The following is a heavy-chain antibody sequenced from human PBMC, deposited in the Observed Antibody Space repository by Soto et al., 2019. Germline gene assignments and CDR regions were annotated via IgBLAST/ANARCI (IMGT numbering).Heavy chain of an antibody. Sequence: SETLSLTCTVSGGSISSGDYYWSWIRQPPGKGLEWIGYIYYSGSTCYNPSLKSRVTKSVDTSKNQFSLKLSSVTAADTAVYYCASIVATNDEPDYWGQGTLVTVSS. J-gene: IGHJ4*02. CDR3: ASIVATNDEPDY. CDR1: GGSISSGDYY. V-gene: IGHV4-30-4*01. CDR2: IYYSGST. D-gene: IGHD5-12*01.